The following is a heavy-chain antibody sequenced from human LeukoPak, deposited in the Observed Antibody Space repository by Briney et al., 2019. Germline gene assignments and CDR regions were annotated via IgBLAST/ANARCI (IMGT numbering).Heavy chain of an antibody. J-gene: IGHJ4*02. CDR2: ISNNGGSS. Sequence: GGSLRLSCSASGCTFSAYAMYWVRQAPGKGLEYVSGISNNGGSSFYADSVKGRFTISRDNSKNTLYLQMSSLRAEDTALYYCVKITSVTGGDCWGQGTRLTVSS. V-gene: IGHV3-64D*09. D-gene: IGHD1-1*01. CDR3: VKITSVTGGDC. CDR1: GCTFSAYA.